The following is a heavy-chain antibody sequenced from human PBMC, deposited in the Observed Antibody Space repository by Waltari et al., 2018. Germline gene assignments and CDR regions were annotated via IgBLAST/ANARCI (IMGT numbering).Heavy chain of an antibody. CDR1: GFIFADHS. V-gene: IGHV3-72*01. J-gene: IGHJ1*01. Sequence: VQLVESGGGLVHPGGSLRVSCVVSGFIFADHSMSWLRQAPGKGPEWVGRIANRANSYITEYPASMKGRFTISREDSKNLLFLQMTDLKSEDTAIYYCVRGGYYYDSNGGYFQFWGRGTLVTVSS. CDR3: VRGGYYYDSNGGYFQF. CDR2: IANRANSYIT. D-gene: IGHD3-22*01.